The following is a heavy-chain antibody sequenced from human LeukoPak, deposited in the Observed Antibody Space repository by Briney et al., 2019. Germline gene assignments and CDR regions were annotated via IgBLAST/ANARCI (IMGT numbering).Heavy chain of an antibody. V-gene: IGHV3-30*18. Sequence: GGSLRLSCAASGFTFSRSAVHWVRQAPGKGLEWVAVISHDGSNTDYTDSVKGRFTISRDNSKNTLYLQMNSLRAEDTAVYYCAKQMKPWMHFDYWGQGTLVTVSS. CDR3: AKQMKPWMHFDY. D-gene: IGHD5-12*01. J-gene: IGHJ4*02. CDR1: GFTFSRSA. CDR2: ISHDGSNT.